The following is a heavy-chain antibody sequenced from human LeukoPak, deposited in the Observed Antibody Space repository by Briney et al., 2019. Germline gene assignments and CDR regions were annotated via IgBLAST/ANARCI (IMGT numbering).Heavy chain of an antibody. D-gene: IGHD6-19*01. Sequence: GESLRLSCAASGVTFSSDAMSWGREAPGKGVEWVSDISGSGGSTYYAESVKGGFTISSDNSQNPLYLQLNSLSGEDTAVYYCAKDRVAGTGGGDDAFDIWGQGTMVTVSS. J-gene: IGHJ3*02. CDR3: AKDRVAGTGGGDDAFDI. CDR2: ISGSGGST. V-gene: IGHV3-23*01. CDR1: GVTFSSDA.